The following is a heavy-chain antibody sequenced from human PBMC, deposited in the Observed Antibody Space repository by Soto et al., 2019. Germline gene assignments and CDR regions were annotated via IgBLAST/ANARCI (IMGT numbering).Heavy chain of an antibody. J-gene: IGHJ4*02. CDR2: ISSTTNYI. V-gene: IGHV3-21*01. CDR1: GFTFSRYS. CDR3: ARESEDLTSNFDY. Sequence: XGSLRLSCAASGFTFSRYSMNWVRQAPGKGLEWVSSISSTTNYIYYADSMEGRFTVSRDNAKNSVYLDMNSLSAEDTAVYYCARESEDLTSNFDYWGQGTLVTVSS.